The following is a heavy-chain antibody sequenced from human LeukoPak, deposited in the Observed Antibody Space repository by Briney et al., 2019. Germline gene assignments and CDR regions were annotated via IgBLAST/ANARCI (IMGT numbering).Heavy chain of an antibody. J-gene: IGHJ4*02. Sequence: PGGSLRLSCAASGFNFSDYGMTWVRQTPGKGLERVSGISGSGTSTYYADSVKGRFTISRDNSKNTLYLQMNSLRAEDTAVYYCAKAAISSSYYYPFDYWGQGTLVTVSS. CDR3: AKAAISSSYYYPFDY. CDR1: GFNFSDYG. V-gene: IGHV3-23*01. D-gene: IGHD3-3*01. CDR2: ISGSGTST.